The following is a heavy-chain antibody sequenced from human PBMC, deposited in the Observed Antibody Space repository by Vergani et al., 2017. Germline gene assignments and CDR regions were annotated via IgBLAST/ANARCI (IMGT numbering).Heavy chain of an antibody. Sequence: VQLQESGPGLVKPSETLSLTCSVSGDSMNTYYWTWIRQPPGKGLEWIGRIRSKNDGGTADYAAPLKGRFTISRDDSKDSAFLLVNNLTTEDTAVYFCYTDYHDYWGQGTLVAVSS. J-gene: IGHJ4*02. D-gene: IGHD2-2*02. CDR2: IRSKNDGGTA. CDR3: YTDYHDY. V-gene: IGHV3-15*01. CDR1: GDSMNTYY.